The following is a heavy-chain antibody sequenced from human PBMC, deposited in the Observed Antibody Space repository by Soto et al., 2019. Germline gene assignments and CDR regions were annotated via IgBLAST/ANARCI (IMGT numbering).Heavy chain of an antibody. J-gene: IGHJ3*02. CDR3: AKEQDDFWSGTGAFDI. CDR1: GFTFSSYA. CDR2: ISGSGGST. D-gene: IGHD3-3*01. Sequence: GGSLRLSCAASGFTFSSYAMSWVRQAPGKGLEWVSAISGSGGSTYYADSVKGRFTISRDNSKNTLYLQMNSLRAEDTAVYYCAKEQDDFWSGTGAFDIWGQGTMVTVSS. V-gene: IGHV3-23*01.